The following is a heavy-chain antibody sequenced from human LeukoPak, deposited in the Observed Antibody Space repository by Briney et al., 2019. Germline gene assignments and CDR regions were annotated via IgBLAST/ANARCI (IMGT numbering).Heavy chain of an antibody. CDR2: IRYDGSNK. J-gene: IGHJ4*02. Sequence: GGSLRLSCAASGFTFSNYAIHWVRQAPGKGLEWVAFIRYDGSNKYYVDSVKGRSTISRDNSKNTLYLQMDSLRAEDTAIYYCARSGYTSGTGKFDNWGQGTLVTVSS. CDR3: ARSGYTSGTGKFDN. D-gene: IGHD6-19*01. CDR1: GFTFSNYA. V-gene: IGHV3-30*02.